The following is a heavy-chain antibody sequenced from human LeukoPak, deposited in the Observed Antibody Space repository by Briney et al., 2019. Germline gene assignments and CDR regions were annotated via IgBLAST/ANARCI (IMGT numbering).Heavy chain of an antibody. CDR1: GASITNY. CDR2: IYYSGNT. Sequence: PSETLSLTCSVSGASITNYWSWIRQAPGKGLEWIGYIYYSGNTNTYNPSLKSRATISLYTSRKYFSLELRSVTAADTAVYYCARGGSYGAYLDYWGQGALVIVSS. V-gene: IGHV4-59*01. D-gene: IGHD1-26*01. J-gene: IGHJ4*02. CDR3: ARGGSYGAYLDY.